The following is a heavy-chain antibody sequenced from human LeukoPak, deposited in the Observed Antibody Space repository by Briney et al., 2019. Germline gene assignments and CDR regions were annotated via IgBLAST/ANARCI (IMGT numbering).Heavy chain of an antibody. CDR1: GFTVGSNY. CDR2: IYSGGST. D-gene: IGHD6-19*01. J-gene: IGHJ5*02. Sequence: TGGSLRLSCAASGFTVGSNYMSWVRQAPGKGLEWVSVIYSGGSTYYADSVKGRFTISRDNSKNTLYLQMNSLRAEDTAVYYCARGRAAVAVWGDWFDPWGQGTLVTVSS. V-gene: IGHV3-66*01. CDR3: ARGRAAVAVWGDWFDP.